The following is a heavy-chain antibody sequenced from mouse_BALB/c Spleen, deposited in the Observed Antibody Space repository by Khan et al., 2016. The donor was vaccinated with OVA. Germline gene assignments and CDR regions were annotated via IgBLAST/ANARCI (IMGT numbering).Heavy chain of an antibody. J-gene: IGHJ4*01. CDR1: GFTFSSFA. CDR3: ASSLVDYYAIDY. Sequence: EVELVESGGGVVKPGGSLKLSCSAAGFTFSSFAMSWVRQTPEKRLEWVATISSGGHYTFYPDSVKGRFTISRDNARNTLYLQMSSLRSEDTAMYYCASSLVDYYAIDYWGQGTSVTVSS. CDR2: ISSGGHYT. D-gene: IGHD2-2*01. V-gene: IGHV5-9-3*01.